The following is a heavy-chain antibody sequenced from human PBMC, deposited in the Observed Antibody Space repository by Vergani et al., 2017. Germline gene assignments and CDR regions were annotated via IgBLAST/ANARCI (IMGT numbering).Heavy chain of an antibody. D-gene: IGHD1-1*01. V-gene: IGHV3-21*01. Sequence: EVQLVESGGGLVKPGGSLRLSCAASGFTFSSYSMNWVRQAPGKGLEWVSSISSSSSYIYHADSVKGRFTISRDNAKNSLYLQMNSLRAEDTAVYYCARDRYRAPLGLWGQGTMVTVSS. CDR3: ARDRYRAPLGL. CDR1: GFTFSSYS. J-gene: IGHJ3*01. CDR2: ISSSSSYI.